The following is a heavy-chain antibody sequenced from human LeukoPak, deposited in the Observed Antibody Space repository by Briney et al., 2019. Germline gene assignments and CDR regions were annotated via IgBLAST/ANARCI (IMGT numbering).Heavy chain of an antibody. D-gene: IGHD6-13*01. Sequence: SETLSLTCAVYGGSFGGYYWSWIRQPPGKGPEWIGEINHSGSTNYNPSLKSRVAISVDTSKNQFSLKLGSVTAADTAVYYCARGVGAAAGYFFDYWGQGTLVTVSS. CDR1: GGSFGGYY. J-gene: IGHJ4*02. CDR2: INHSGST. CDR3: ARGVGAAAGYFFDY. V-gene: IGHV4-34*01.